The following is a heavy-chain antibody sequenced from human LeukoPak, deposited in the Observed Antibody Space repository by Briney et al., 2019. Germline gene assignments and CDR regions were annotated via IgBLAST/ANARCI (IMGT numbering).Heavy chain of an antibody. Sequence: GGSLRLSCAASGFTFSSYSMNWVRQAPGKGLEWVSSISSSSSYIYYADSVKGRFTISRDNAKNSLYLQMNSLRAEDTAVYYCARDLPRYCSGGSCYRAGYWGQGTLVTVSS. V-gene: IGHV3-21*01. CDR1: GFTFSSYS. J-gene: IGHJ4*02. D-gene: IGHD2-15*01. CDR3: ARDLPRYCSGGSCYRAGY. CDR2: ISSSSSYI.